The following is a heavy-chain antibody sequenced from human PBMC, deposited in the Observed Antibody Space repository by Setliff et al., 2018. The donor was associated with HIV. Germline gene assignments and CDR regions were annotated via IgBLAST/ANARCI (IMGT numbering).Heavy chain of an antibody. J-gene: IGHJ3*02. CDR3: ATYLSDNYLDGAFDI. Sequence: SETLSLTCTVSGASVSTTGYYWGWLRQSPGKGLQWIGTTFYSGSTYYNPYLKSRVTISLDTSNNDFSLTLTSVTAADTALYFCATYLSDNYLDGAFDIWGRGTMVTVSS. D-gene: IGHD3-3*01. V-gene: IGHV4-39*02. CDR1: GASVSTTGYY. CDR2: TFYSGST.